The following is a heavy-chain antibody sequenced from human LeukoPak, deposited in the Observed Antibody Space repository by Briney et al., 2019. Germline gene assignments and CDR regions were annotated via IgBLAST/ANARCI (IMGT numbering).Heavy chain of an antibody. J-gene: IGHJ5*02. CDR2: IYSGGST. D-gene: IGHD4/OR15-4a*01. Sequence: GGSLRLSCAASGFTVSSNYMSWVRQAPGKGLEWVSVIYSGGSTYYADSVKGRFTISRDNSKNTLYLQMNSLRAEDTAVYYCARGDYGTNWFDPWGQGTLVTVSS. V-gene: IGHV3-53*01. CDR1: GFTVSSNY. CDR3: ARGDYGTNWFDP.